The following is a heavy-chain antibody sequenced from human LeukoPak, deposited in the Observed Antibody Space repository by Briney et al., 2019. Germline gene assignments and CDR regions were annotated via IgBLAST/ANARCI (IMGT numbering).Heavy chain of an antibody. CDR1: GGSISSYY. Sequence: PSETLSLTCTVSGGSISSYYLSWIRQPPGKGLEWIGSIYDSGSTNYNPSLKSGVTISVDTSKNQFSLKLRSVTAADAAVYDCAREGGHDSPIDYWGQGTLVTVSS. D-gene: IGHD3-16*01. V-gene: IGHV4-59*01. CDR3: AREGGHDSPIDY. CDR2: IYDSGST. J-gene: IGHJ4*02.